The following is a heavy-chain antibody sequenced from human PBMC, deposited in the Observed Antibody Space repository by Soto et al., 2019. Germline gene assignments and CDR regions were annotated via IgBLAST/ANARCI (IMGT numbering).Heavy chain of an antibody. J-gene: IGHJ4*02. CDR3: ARLWTTVPCDF. D-gene: IGHD4-17*01. Sequence: EVQLVESGGGLVQPGGSLRLSCAASGFTFSRSWMSWVRQAPGKGLEWVANIKPDGSEKNYVDTVKGRVTISRDNAKNSLYLQMNSLRAEDTAVYYCARLWTTVPCDFWGQGSLVIVSS. V-gene: IGHV3-7*04. CDR1: GFTFSRSW. CDR2: IKPDGSEK.